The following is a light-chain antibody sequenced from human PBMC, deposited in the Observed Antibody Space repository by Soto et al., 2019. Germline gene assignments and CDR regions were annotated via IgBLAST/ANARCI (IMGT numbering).Light chain of an antibody. CDR2: GAS. CDR1: QIVRSSY. V-gene: IGKV3-20*01. Sequence: EIVLTQSPGTLSLSPGEGATLSCRASQIVRSSYLAWYQQKPGQAPRLLMYGASSRATGIPDRFSGSGSGTDFTLTISRLEPEDFAVYYCQQYGRSPWTFGQGTKVDIK. CDR3: QQYGRSPWT. J-gene: IGKJ1*01.